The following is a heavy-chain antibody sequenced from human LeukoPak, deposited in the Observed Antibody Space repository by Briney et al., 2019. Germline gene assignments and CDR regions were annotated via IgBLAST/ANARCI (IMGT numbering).Heavy chain of an antibody. D-gene: IGHD1/OR15-1a*01. Sequence: GGSLRLSCAASGFTFSSSWMHWVRHAPEKGLVWVSRINSDGSSTSYADSVKGRFTISRDNAKNTLFLQMNSLRAEDTAMYYCAKGTKPVMTIPDYWGQGILVTASS. J-gene: IGHJ4*02. CDR1: GFTFSSSW. V-gene: IGHV3-74*01. CDR3: AKGTKPVMTIPDY. CDR2: INSDGSST.